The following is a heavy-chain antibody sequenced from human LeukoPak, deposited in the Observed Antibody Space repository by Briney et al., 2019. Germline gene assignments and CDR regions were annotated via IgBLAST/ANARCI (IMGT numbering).Heavy chain of an antibody. D-gene: IGHD6-13*01. V-gene: IGHV3-21*01. CDR1: GFTFSSYD. J-gene: IGHJ3*02. CDR2: ISSSSSYI. CDR3: ARDDSSSWYSDAFDI. Sequence: SGGSLRLSCAASGFTFSSYDMHWVRQGTGKGLEWVSSISSSSSYIYYADSVKGRFTISRDNAKNSLYLQMNSLRAEDTAVYYCARDDSSSWYSDAFDIWGQGTMVTVSS.